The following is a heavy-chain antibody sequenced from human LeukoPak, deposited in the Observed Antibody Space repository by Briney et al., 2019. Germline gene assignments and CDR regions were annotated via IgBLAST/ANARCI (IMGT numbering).Heavy chain of an antibody. V-gene: IGHV3-30*04. CDR3: ARDFTPEWFDIH. Sequence: GGSLRLSCAASGFTFSSYAVHWVRQAPGKGLEWVAVISYDGSNKYYADSVKGRFTISRDNSKNTVYLQMNSLRADDTAVYYCARDFTPEWFDIHWGQGTLVTVS. D-gene: IGHD3-3*01. J-gene: IGHJ4*02. CDR1: GFTFSSYA. CDR2: ISYDGSNK.